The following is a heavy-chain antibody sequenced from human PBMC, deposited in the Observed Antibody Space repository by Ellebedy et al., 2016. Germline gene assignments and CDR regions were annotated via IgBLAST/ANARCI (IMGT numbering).Heavy chain of an antibody. J-gene: IGHJ6*02. CDR2: IYYSGST. Sequence: SETLSLTXTVSGGSISSSSYYWGWIRQPPGKGLEWIGSIYYSGSTYYNPSLKSRVTISVDTSKNQFSLKLSSVTAADTAVYYCARLNLDYYYGMDVWGQGTTVTVSS. CDR3: ARLNLDYYYGMDV. D-gene: IGHD1-14*01. CDR1: GGSISSSSYY. V-gene: IGHV4-39*01.